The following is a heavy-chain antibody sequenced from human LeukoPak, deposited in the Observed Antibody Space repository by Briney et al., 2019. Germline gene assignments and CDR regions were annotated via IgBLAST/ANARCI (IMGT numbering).Heavy chain of an antibody. CDR2: IYYSGST. J-gene: IGHJ4*02. CDR1: GGSISSGGYY. Sequence: SETLSLTCTVSGGSISSGGYYWSWIRQHPGKGLEWIGYIYYSGSTYYNPSLKSRVTISVDTSKNQFSLKLSSVTAADTAVYYCARARPPYSSSPPYFDYWAREPWSPSPQ. CDR3: ARARPPYSSSPPYFDY. D-gene: IGHD6-6*01. V-gene: IGHV4-31*03.